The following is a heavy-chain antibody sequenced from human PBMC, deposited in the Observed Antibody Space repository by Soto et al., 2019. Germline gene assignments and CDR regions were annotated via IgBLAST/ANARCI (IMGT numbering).Heavy chain of an antibody. CDR2: ISYDGSNK. CDR3: ARRTKNYYFDY. Sequence: GGSLRLSCAASGFPFSNYAMHWVRQSPGKGLEWVAVISYDGSNKYYADSVKGRFTISRDNSQNTLYLQINSPRAEDAAEYYCARRTKNYYFDYWGQGTRVTVSS. V-gene: IGHV3-30-3*01. CDR1: GFPFSNYA. J-gene: IGHJ4*02.